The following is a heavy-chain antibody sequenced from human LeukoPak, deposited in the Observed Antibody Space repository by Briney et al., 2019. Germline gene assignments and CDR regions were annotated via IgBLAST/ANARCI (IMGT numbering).Heavy chain of an antibody. V-gene: IGHV3-23*01. D-gene: IGHD6-6*01. Sequence: GGSLRLSCAASGFTFRSYAMSWVRQAPGKGLEWVSAISGSGGSTYYADSVKGRFTISRDNAKNTLYLQMNSLRAEDTAVYDCAAQTDSSSGPFDYWGQGTPVTVSS. J-gene: IGHJ4*02. CDR3: AAQTDSSSGPFDY. CDR2: ISGSGGST. CDR1: GFTFRSYA.